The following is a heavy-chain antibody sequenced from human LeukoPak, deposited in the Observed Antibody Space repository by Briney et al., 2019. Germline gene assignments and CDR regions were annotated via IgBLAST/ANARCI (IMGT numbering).Heavy chain of an antibody. Sequence: GASVKVSCKASGYTFTGYYMHWVRQAPGQGLEWMGWMNPNSGNTGYAQKFQGRVTITRNTSISTAYMELSSLRSEDTAVYYCASSIRFLEWLTTNGDGAFDIWGQGTMVTVSS. D-gene: IGHD3-3*01. CDR2: MNPNSGNT. J-gene: IGHJ3*02. CDR3: ASSIRFLEWLTTNGDGAFDI. CDR1: GYTFTGYY. V-gene: IGHV1-8*03.